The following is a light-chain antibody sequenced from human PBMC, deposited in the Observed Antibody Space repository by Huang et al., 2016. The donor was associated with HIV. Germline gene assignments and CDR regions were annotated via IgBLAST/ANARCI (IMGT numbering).Light chain of an antibody. J-gene: IGKJ2*01. V-gene: IGKV3-11*01. CDR1: QTVINS. CDR3: QHRYNWPRT. Sequence: IVLTQSPGTLSLSPGETATLSCETSQTVINSLAWYQQKPGQAPRLLIYDASKRATGIPARFSGSGSGTDFTLTISSLEPEDSAVYYCQHRYNWPRTFGQGTKLEI. CDR2: DAS.